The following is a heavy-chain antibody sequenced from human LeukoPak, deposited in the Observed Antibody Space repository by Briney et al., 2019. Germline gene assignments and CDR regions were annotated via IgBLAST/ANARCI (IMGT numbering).Heavy chain of an antibody. D-gene: IGHD3-10*01. CDR1: GFTFDDYG. CDR2: INWNGGST. J-gene: IGHJ4*02. Sequence: PGGSLRLSCAASGFTFDDYGMSWVRHAPGKGLEWVSGINWNGGSTGYADSVEGRFTISRDNAKNSLHLQMNSLRVEDTALYHCARGGGSGSYYGPIDFWGQGTLVTVSS. CDR3: ARGGGSGSYYGPIDF. V-gene: IGHV3-20*01.